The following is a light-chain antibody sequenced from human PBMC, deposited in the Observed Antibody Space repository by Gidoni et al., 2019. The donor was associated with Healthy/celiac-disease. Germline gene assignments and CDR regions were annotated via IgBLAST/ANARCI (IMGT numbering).Light chain of an antibody. CDR2: GAS. V-gene: IGKV3-20*01. CDR1: QSVSSSY. CDR3: QQYGSSPPYT. Sequence: EIVLTQSPGTLSLSPGERATLSCRASQSVSSSYLAWYQQKPGQDPSLLIYGASSRVTGIPDRFSGSGSGTDFTLTISRLEPEDFAVYYCQQYGSSPPYTFXQXTKLEIK. J-gene: IGKJ2*01.